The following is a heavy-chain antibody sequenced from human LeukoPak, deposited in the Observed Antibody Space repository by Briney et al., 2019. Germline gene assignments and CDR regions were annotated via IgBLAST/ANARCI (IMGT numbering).Heavy chain of an antibody. CDR3: ARDETAATGIAMDV. Sequence: ASVTVSCKASGYTFTAYHFHWVRLAPGQGLEWMGWINLNSGVTRYAQKFQDRVTVTRDTSITTAYMELSRLRSDDTAVYYCARDETAATGIAMDVWGQGTTVTVSS. D-gene: IGHD6-13*01. CDR1: GYTFTAYH. J-gene: IGHJ6*02. V-gene: IGHV1-2*02. CDR2: INLNSGVT.